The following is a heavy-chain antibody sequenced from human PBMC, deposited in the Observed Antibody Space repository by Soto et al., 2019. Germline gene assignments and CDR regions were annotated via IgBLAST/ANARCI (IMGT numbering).Heavy chain of an antibody. CDR1: GGSISSGGYY. Sequence: SETLSLTCTVSGGSISSGGYYWSWIRQHPGKGLEWIGYIYYSGSTYYNPSLKSRVTISVDTSKNQFSLKLSSVTAADTAVYYCARGNVVAIDYWSQGTLVTVSS. CDR3: ARGNVVAIDY. J-gene: IGHJ4*02. D-gene: IGHD2-21*01. V-gene: IGHV4-31*03. CDR2: IYYSGST.